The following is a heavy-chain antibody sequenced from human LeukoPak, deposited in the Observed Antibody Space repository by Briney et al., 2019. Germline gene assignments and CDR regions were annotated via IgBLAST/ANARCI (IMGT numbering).Heavy chain of an antibody. CDR2: INPSGGST. Sequence: ASVKVSCKASGYTFTSYYMHWVRQAPGQGLEWMGIINPSGGSTSYAQKFQGRVTMTRDTSTSTVYMELSSLRSEDTAVYYCASTMVRGAIYYYYMDVWGKGTTVTVSS. J-gene: IGHJ6*03. D-gene: IGHD3-10*01. CDR3: ASTMVRGAIYYYYMDV. V-gene: IGHV1-46*01. CDR1: GYTFTSYY.